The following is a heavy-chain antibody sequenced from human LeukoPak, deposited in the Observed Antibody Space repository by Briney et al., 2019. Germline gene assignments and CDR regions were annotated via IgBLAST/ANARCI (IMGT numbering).Heavy chain of an antibody. CDR1: GFTFRNAW. CDR3: TTDPPVREL. CDR2: IKSKTDGGTT. Sequence: GGSLRLFCAASGFTFRNAWMSGVRQAPGKGLEWGGRIKSKTDGGTTDYAAAVKGRFTTSRDDSKNTLYLQMNSLKTEDTAVYYCTTDPPVRELWGQGTLVTVSS. J-gene: IGHJ4*02. D-gene: IGHD1-1*01. V-gene: IGHV3-15*01.